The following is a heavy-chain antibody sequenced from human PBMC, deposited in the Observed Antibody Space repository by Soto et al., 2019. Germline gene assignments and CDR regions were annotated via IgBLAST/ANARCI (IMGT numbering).Heavy chain of an antibody. CDR1: GFTFSSYS. D-gene: IGHD3-10*01. Sequence: EVQLVESGGGLVKPGGSLRLSCAASGFTFSSYSMNWVRQAPGKGLEWVSSISSSSSYIYYADSVKGRFTISRDNAKNSLYLQMNSLRAEDTAVYYSARSGRGYYYYYYMDVWGKGTTVTVSS. V-gene: IGHV3-21*01. CDR2: ISSSSSYI. CDR3: ARSGRGYYYYYYMDV. J-gene: IGHJ6*03.